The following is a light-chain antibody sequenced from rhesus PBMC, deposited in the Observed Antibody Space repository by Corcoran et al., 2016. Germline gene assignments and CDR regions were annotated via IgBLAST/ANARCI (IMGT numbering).Light chain of an antibody. Sequence: EIVMTQSPATLSLSPGERATLSCRASQSVSSYVAWYQPKPEQAPRLLIYGASSRATGIPDRFSGSGSGTDFTLILSSLEPEDFSVFYCQHYHNWPYSFGQGTTVDI. CDR2: GAS. V-gene: IGKV3S9*01. J-gene: IGKJ2*01. CDR1: QSVSSY. CDR3: QHYHNWPYS.